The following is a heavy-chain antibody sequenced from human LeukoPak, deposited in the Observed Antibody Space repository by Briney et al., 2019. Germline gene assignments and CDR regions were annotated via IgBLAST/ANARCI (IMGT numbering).Heavy chain of an antibody. CDR1: GFDFSSYG. D-gene: IGHD3-10*01. J-gene: IGHJ4*02. V-gene: IGHV3-30*02. CDR2: IRYDGSNK. CDR3: AKISDVLLWFGENYYFDY. Sequence: GGSLRLSCAASGFDFSSYGMHWVRQAPGKGLEWVAFIRYDGSNKYYADSVKGRFTISRDNSKNTLYLQMNSLRAEDTAVYYCAKISDVLLWFGENYYFDYWGQGTLVTVSS.